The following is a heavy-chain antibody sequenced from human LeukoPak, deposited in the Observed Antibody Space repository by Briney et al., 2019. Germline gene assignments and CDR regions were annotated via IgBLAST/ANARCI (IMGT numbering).Heavy chain of an antibody. CDR2: IYPGDSDT. Sequence: GXSLKISCKGSGYSFSSYWIGWVRQMPGKGLEWMGIIYPGDSDTRYSPSFQGQVTISVDKSISTAYLQWSSLKAADTAMYYCARRGNGWYSDYWGQGALVTVSS. J-gene: IGHJ4*02. CDR3: ARRGNGWYSDY. D-gene: IGHD1-1*01. CDR1: GYSFSSYW. V-gene: IGHV5-51*01.